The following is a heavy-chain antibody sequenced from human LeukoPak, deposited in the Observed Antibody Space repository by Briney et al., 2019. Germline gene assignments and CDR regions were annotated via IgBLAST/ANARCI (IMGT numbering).Heavy chain of an antibody. D-gene: IGHD6-13*01. J-gene: IGHJ6*02. V-gene: IGHV4-59*01. Sequence: PSETLSLTCTVSGGSISSYYWSWIRQPPGKGLEWIGYIYYSGSTNYNPSLKSRVTISVDTPKNQFSLKLSSVTAADTAVYYCAGGARDSSSWYADYYYYYGMDVWGQGTTVTVSS. CDR1: GGSISSYY. CDR3: AGGARDSSSWYADYYYYYGMDV. CDR2: IYYSGST.